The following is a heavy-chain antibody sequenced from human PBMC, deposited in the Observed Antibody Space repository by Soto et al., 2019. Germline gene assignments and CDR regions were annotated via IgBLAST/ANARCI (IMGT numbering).Heavy chain of an antibody. CDR3: AHALHGWPYPGGFDY. V-gene: IGHV2-5*02. CDR2: IYWDDDK. J-gene: IGHJ4*02. D-gene: IGHD3-10*01. Sequence: QITLKESGPPLVKPTQTLTLTCTFSGFSLSTSGVGVGWIRQPPGKALEWLALIYWDDDKRYSPSLKSRLTITKDTSKNQVVLTMTNMDPVDTATYYCAHALHGWPYPGGFDYWGQGTLVTVSS. CDR1: GFSLSTSGVG.